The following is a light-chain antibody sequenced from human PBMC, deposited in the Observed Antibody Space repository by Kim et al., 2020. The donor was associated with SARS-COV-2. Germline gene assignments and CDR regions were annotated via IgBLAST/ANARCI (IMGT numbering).Light chain of an antibody. Sequence: GQSVTISYTGTSNDIGGYNYVSWYQQNPGKAPKLMIHDGTKRPSGISHRFSGSKSGNTASLTISELQAEDEADYYCSSYTSTTTSVFGGGTQLTVL. CDR3: SSYTSTTTSV. CDR2: DGT. CDR1: SNDIGGYNY. J-gene: IGLJ2*01. V-gene: IGLV2-14*03.